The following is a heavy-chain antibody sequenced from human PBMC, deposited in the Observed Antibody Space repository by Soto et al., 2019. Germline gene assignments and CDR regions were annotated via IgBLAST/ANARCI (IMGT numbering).Heavy chain of an antibody. J-gene: IGHJ4*02. CDR1: GGSISTNNW. V-gene: IGHV4-4*02. CDR3: AREKGAGTYMGFDY. CDR2: IYHSGST. Sequence: QVQLQESGPGLVEPSGTLSLTCGVSGGSISTNNWWSWVRQSPGRGLEWIGEIYHSGSTNYNPSLKSRVTMSVDKSKNQFSLELTSLTAADTAVYYCAREKGAGTYMGFDYWGQGNLVTVSS. D-gene: IGHD3-10*01.